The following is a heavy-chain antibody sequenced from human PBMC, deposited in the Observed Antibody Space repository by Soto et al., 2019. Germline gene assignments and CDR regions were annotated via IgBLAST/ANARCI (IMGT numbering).Heavy chain of an antibody. CDR3: ARPYYDSSGFYSYYFDY. D-gene: IGHD3-22*01. CDR2: IWHDGTNR. CDR1: GFTFSDYV. V-gene: IGHV3-33*01. J-gene: IGHJ4*02. Sequence: QVQLEESGGGVIQPGRSLRLSCAASGFTFSDYVMYWVRQAPGKGPEWVAFIWHDGTNRYYTDSVQGRFTVSRDNSNNTLSLQMNTLRAEDTAVYYCARPYYDSSGFYSYYFDYWGQGTLVTVSS.